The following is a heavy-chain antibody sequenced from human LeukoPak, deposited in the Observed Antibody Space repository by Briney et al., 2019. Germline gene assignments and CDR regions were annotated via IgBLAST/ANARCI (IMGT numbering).Heavy chain of an antibody. CDR1: GCGFTSYW. CDR2: IYPSDSNT. J-gene: IGHJ6*03. D-gene: IGHD5-18*01. Sequence: GGAPKSSCKGAGCGFTSYWSGRVRQMPGKGREEMGFIYPSDSNTRFSPSFQGQVTISAYKSISTAYLQWSSLKASDNAMYYCARSSAMVAYYYIHVWGKGTTVSVSS. CDR3: ARSSAMVAYYYIHV. V-gene: IGHV5-51*01.